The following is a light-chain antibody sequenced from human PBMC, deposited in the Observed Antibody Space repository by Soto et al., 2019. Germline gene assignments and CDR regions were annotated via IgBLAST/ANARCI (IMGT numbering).Light chain of an antibody. Sequence: QLVLTQSPSASASLGASVKLTCTLSSGHSSYAIAWHQQQPEKGPRDLMKLNSDGSHSKGDGIPDRFSGSSSGTERYLTSSSLQSEDEADYYCQTWVTGTYVVFGGGTKLTVL. CDR2: LNSDGSH. J-gene: IGLJ2*01. CDR1: SGHSSYA. V-gene: IGLV4-69*01. CDR3: QTWVTGTYVV.